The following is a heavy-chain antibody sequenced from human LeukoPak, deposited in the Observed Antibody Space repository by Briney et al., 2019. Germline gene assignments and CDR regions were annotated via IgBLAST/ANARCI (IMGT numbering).Heavy chain of an antibody. CDR1: GGSISSSIYY. J-gene: IGHJ6*02. CDR3: AKQEAVTATYFYGMDV. Sequence: SETLSLTCTVSGGSISSSIYYGGWIRQPPGKGLEWIGSIYYTGSTYFNPSLKNRVTISVDTSKNHFSLELSSMTAADTAVYYCAKQEAVTATYFYGMDVWGQGTTVTVSS. V-gene: IGHV4-39*01. D-gene: IGHD2-21*02. CDR2: IYYTGST.